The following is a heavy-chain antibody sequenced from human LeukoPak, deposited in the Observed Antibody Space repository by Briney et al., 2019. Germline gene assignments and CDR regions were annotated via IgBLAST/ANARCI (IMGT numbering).Heavy chain of an antibody. Sequence: SETLSLTCTVSGGSISNYYWSWIRQPPGKGLEWIGYVFYSGSTNYNPSLRSRVTISVDTSKNQFSLKLSSVTAADTAVYYCARSKDILTGYCFDYWGQGTLVTVSS. D-gene: IGHD3-9*01. V-gene: IGHV4-59*01. CDR1: GGSISNYY. J-gene: IGHJ4*02. CDR2: VFYSGST. CDR3: ARSKDILTGYCFDY.